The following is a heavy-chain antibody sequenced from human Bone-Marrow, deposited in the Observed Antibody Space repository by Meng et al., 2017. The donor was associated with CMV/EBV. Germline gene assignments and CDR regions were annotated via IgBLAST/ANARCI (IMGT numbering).Heavy chain of an antibody. CDR3: ATVGEYPYYFDY. J-gene: IGHJ4*02. CDR2: FDPEDGET. V-gene: IGHV1-24*01. D-gene: IGHD2-2*01. CDR1: GYTLTELS. Sequence: QIQVVQCGAEVKKPGASVKVSCKVSGYTLTELSMHWVRQAPGKGLEWMGGFDPEDGETIYAQKFQGRVTMTEDTSTDTAYMELSSLRSEDTAVYYCATVGEYPYYFDYWGQGTLVTVSS.